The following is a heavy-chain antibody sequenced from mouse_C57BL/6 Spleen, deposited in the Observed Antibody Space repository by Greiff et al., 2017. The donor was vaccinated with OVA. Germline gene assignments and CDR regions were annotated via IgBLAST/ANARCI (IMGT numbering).Heavy chain of an antibody. D-gene: IGHD3-2*02. Sequence: QVHVKQPGAELVKPGASVKLSCKASGYTFTSYWMQWVKQRPGQGLEWIGEIDPSDSYTNYNQKFKGKATLTVDTSSSTAYMQLSSRTSDDAAVYYCARQLRLRSAMDYWGQGTSVTVSS. CDR3: ARQLRLRSAMDY. CDR2: IDPSDSYT. CDR1: GYTFTSYW. J-gene: IGHJ4*01. V-gene: IGHV1-50*01.